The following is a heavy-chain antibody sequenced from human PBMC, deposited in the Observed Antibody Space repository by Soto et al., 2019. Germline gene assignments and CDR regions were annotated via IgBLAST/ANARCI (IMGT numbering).Heavy chain of an antibody. CDR1: GFTFTTHP. Sequence: ASVKVSCKASGFTFTTHPIHWVRQAPDQRLEWMGWINPGNGYSDYSQKFQGRVTFTRDTSANTAYMELNSLRAEDTALYYCASRPGLDTGPFDYRGQGTLVTVSS. V-gene: IGHV1-3*01. CDR2: INPGNGYS. CDR3: ASRPGLDTGPFDY. D-gene: IGHD1-1*01. J-gene: IGHJ4*02.